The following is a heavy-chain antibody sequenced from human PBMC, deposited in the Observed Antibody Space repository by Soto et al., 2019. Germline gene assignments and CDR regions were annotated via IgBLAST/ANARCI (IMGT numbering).Heavy chain of an antibody. CDR1: GFTFTSSA. CDR3: ARDPSYLELEDFNY. CDR2: IIVGSGNT. D-gene: IGHD1-7*01. Sequence: SVKVSCKASGFTFTSSAVQWVRQARGQRLEWIGWIIVGSGNTNYAQKFQERVTITRDTSASTAYMELSSLRSEDTAVYYCARDPSYLELEDFNYWGQGTLVTVSS. V-gene: IGHV1-58*01. J-gene: IGHJ4*02.